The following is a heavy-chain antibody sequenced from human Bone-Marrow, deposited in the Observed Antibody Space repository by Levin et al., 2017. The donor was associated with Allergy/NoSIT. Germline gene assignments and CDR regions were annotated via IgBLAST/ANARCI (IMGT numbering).Heavy chain of an antibody. D-gene: IGHD6-13*01. Sequence: LSLTCAAPGFTFSSNGMHWVRQAPGKGLEWVAVIYYDGSYKYYADSVKGRFTISRDNSKDTLYLQMNSLRAEDTAVYYCALAGYSSTLLPYYLDSWGLGTLVTVSS. J-gene: IGHJ4*02. CDR1: GFTFSSNG. V-gene: IGHV3-33*01. CDR3: ALAGYSSTLLPYYLDS. CDR2: IYYDGSYK.